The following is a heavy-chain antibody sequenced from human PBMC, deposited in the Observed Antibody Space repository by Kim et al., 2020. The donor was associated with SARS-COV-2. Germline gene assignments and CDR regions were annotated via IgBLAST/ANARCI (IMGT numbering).Heavy chain of an antibody. CDR3: ARVLRGWDCSGGSCQTVPYYGMDV. Sequence: GGSLRLSCAASGFTFSDYYMSWIRQAPGKGLEWVSYISSSGSTIYYADSVKGRFTISRDNAKNSLYLQMNSLRAEDTAVYYCARVLRGWDCSGGSCQTVPYYGMDVWGQGTTVTVSS. J-gene: IGHJ6*02. D-gene: IGHD2-15*01. V-gene: IGHV3-11*04. CDR2: ISSSGSTI. CDR1: GFTFSDYY.